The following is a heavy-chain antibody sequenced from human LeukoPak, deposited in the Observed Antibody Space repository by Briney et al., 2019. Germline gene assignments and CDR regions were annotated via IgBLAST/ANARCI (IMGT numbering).Heavy chain of an antibody. CDR2: ISGSGGST. CDR3: AKSNIVGATISEVDY. J-gene: IGHJ4*02. V-gene: IGHV3-23*01. CDR1: GFTFSSYA. D-gene: IGHD1-26*01. Sequence: GGSLRLSCAASGFTFSSYAMSWVRQAAGKGLEWVSAISGSGGSTYYADSVKGRFTISRDNSKNTLYLQMNSLRAEDTAVYYCAKSNIVGATISEVDYWGQGTLVTVSS.